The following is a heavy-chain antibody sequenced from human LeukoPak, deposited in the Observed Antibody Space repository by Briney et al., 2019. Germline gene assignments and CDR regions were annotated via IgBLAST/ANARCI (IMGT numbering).Heavy chain of an antibody. Sequence: PGGSLRLSCAASGFTFSSYSMNWVRQAPGQGRGWVSAISGSGGSTYYADSVKGRFSISRDNSKNTLYLQMNSLRAEDTAVYYCAKSDFLGWLLNPFDYWGQGTLVTVSS. D-gene: IGHD3-3*01. J-gene: IGHJ4*02. CDR3: AKSDFLGWLLNPFDY. V-gene: IGHV3-23*01. CDR1: GFTFSSYS. CDR2: ISGSGGST.